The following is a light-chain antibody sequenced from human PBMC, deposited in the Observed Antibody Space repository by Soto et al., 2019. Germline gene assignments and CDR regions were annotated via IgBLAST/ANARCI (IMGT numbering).Light chain of an antibody. Sequence: QSVLTQPPSVSAAPGQKVTISCSGRSSNIGSNFVSWYQQLPGTAPKLLIYENDRRPSGIPDRFSGSKSGTSATLAITGLQTGDEADYYCATWDATLSAAVFGGGTKLTVL. CDR2: END. J-gene: IGLJ3*02. V-gene: IGLV1-51*02. CDR3: ATWDATLSAAV. CDR1: SSNIGSNF.